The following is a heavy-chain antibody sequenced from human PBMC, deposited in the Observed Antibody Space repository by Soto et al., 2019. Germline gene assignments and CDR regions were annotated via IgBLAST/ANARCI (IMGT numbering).Heavy chain of an antibody. V-gene: IGHV1-69*13. J-gene: IGHJ6*02. CDR2: IIPIFGTA. D-gene: IGHD2-21*02. Sequence: SVKVSCKASGGTFSSYAISWVRQAPGQGLEWMGGIIPIFGTANYAQKFQGRVTITADESTSTAYMELSSLRSEDTAVYYCASGGGDREDYYYYYGMDVWGQGTTVTVSS. CDR1: GGTFSSYA. CDR3: ASGGGDREDYYYYYGMDV.